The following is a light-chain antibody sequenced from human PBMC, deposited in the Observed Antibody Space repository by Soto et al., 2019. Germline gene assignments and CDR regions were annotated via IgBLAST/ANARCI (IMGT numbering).Light chain of an antibody. J-gene: IGKJ4*01. CDR1: QSVSSN. Sequence: EIVMTQSPATLSVSPGERATLSCRASQSVSSNLAWYQQKPGQAPRLLIYGASTRATGIPARFSGSGSGTEFTLTISSLQSEDFAVYYCQQYNNWPHPLTFGGGTKVEI. CDR2: GAS. CDR3: QQYNNWPHPLT. V-gene: IGKV3-15*01.